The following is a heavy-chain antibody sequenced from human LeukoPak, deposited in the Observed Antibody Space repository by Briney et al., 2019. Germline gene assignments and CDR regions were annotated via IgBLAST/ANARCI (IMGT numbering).Heavy chain of an antibody. CDR2: IYHSGST. J-gene: IGHJ3*02. V-gene: IGHV4-38-2*02. CDR1: GYSISSGYY. Sequence: PSETLSLTCTVSGYSISSGYYCGWIRQPPGKGLEWIGSIYHSGSTYYNPSLKRRVTISVDTSKNQFSLKLSSVTAADTAVYYCARDIYGDYDFWSGYSGYDAFDIWGQGTMVTVSS. D-gene: IGHD3-3*01. CDR3: ARDIYGDYDFWSGYSGYDAFDI.